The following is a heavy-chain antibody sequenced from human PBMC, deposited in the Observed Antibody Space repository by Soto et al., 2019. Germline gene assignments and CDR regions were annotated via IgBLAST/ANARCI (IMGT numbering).Heavy chain of an antibody. D-gene: IGHD6-19*01. J-gene: IGHJ4*02. CDR1: GGSISSYY. CDR2: IYYSGST. Sequence: PSETLSLTCTVSGGSISSYYWSWIRQPPGKGLEWIGYIYYSGSTNYNPSLKSLGTISVDTSKNQFSLKLSSVTAADTAVYYCARGVDRQWADYWGQGTLVTVS. CDR3: ARGVDRQWADY. V-gene: IGHV4-59*01.